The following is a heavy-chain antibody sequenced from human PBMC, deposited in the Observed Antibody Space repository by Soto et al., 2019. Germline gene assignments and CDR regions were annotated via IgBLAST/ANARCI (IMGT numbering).Heavy chain of an antibody. CDR1: GFTFSSYS. CDR2: ISSSSSTI. V-gene: IGHV3-48*02. CDR3: ARDRGSGSYPDAFDI. J-gene: IGHJ3*02. D-gene: IGHD1-26*01. Sequence: PGGSLRLSCAASGFTFSSYSMNWVRQAPGKGLEWVSYISSSSSTIYYADSVKGRFTISRDNAKNSLYLQMNSLRDEDTAVYYCARDRGSGSYPDAFDIWGQGTMVTVSS.